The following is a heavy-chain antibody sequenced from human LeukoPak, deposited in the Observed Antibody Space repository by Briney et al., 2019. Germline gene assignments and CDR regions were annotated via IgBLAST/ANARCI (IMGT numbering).Heavy chain of an antibody. CDR1: GYTLTELS. CDR3: ATGFYGVHWFDP. V-gene: IGHV1-24*01. D-gene: IGHD4-17*01. J-gene: IGHJ5*02. CDR2: FDPEDGET. Sequence: ASVKVSCKVSGYTLTELSMHWVRQAPGKGLEWMGGFDPEDGETIYAQKFQGRVTMTEDTSTDTAYMELSSLRSEDMAVYYCATGFYGVHWFDPWGQGTLVTVSS.